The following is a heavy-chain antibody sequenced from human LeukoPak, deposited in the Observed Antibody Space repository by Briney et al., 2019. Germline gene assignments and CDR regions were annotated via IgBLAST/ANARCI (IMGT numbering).Heavy chain of an antibody. J-gene: IGHJ4*02. CDR1: GFPLSSYW. V-gene: IGHV3-74*03. CDR2: IGGDGTIK. Sequence: VRSLRLSCEPSGFPLSSYWMLCVRQAPGKGLVCVSRIGGDGTIKTYADFVRGRFTTSRDNTKNILYLQTNSLKVEDTGTYFCSRSQFDYWGQGVLVTVSP. CDR3: SRSQFDY.